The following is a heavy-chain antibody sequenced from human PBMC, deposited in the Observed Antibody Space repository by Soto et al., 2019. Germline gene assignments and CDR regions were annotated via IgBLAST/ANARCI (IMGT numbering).Heavy chain of an antibody. CDR2: IYSGGST. Sequence: PGGSLRLSCAASGFTVSSNYMSWVRQAPGKGLEWVSVIYSGGSTYYADSVKGRFTISRDSSKNTLYLQMNSLSAEDTAVYYCVTHSRNYWGQGTLVTVSS. V-gene: IGHV3-53*01. J-gene: IGHJ4*02. CDR3: VTHSRNY. CDR1: GFTVSSNY.